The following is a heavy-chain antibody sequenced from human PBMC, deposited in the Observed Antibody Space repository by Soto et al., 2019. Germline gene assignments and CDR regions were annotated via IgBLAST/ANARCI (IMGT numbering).Heavy chain of an antibody. D-gene: IGHD3-22*01. CDR2: ISYDGSNK. J-gene: IGHJ4*02. CDR1: GFTFSSYA. V-gene: IGHV3-30-3*01. CDR3: ARDWSVSVDSSGYLDY. Sequence: QVQLVESGGGVVQPGRSLRLSCAASGFTFSSYAMHWVRQAPGKGLEWVAVISYDGSNKYYADSVKGRFTISRDNSKNTLYQQMNSLRAEDTAVYYCARDWSVSVDSSGYLDYWGQGTLVTVSS.